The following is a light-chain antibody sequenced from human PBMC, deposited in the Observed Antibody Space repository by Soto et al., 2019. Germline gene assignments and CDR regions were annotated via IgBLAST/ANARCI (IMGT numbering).Light chain of an antibody. CDR1: SSDVGSYNL. J-gene: IGLJ1*01. V-gene: IGLV2-23*02. Sequence: HSALTQPASVSGSPGQSITISCTGTSSDVGSYNLVSWYQQHPGKAPKLMIYEVSKRPSGVSNRFSGSKSGNTASLTISGLQAEDEADYYCCSYAGSSTPVIFGTGTKVTVL. CDR3: CSYAGSSTPVI. CDR2: EVS.